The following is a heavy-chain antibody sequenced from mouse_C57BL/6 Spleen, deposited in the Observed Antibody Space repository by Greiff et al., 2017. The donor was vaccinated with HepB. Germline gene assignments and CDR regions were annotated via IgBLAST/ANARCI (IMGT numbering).Heavy chain of an antibody. CDR3: ARVTTVVSLYAMDY. CDR2: IYPRSGNT. J-gene: IGHJ4*01. D-gene: IGHD1-1*01. Sequence: VQLQQSGAELARPGASVKLSCKASGYTFTSYGISWVKQRTGQGLEWIGEIYPRSGNTYYNEKFKGKATLTADKSSSTAYMELRSLTSEDSSVYFCARVTTVVSLYAMDYWGQGTSVTVSS. V-gene: IGHV1-81*01. CDR1: GYTFTSYG.